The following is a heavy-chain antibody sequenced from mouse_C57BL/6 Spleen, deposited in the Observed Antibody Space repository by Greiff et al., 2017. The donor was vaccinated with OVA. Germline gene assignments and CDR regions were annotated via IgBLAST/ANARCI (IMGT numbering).Heavy chain of an antibody. Sequence: VQLQQPGAELVMPGASVKLSCKASGYTFTSYWMHWVKQRPGQGLEWIGEIDPSDSYTNYNQKFKGKSTLTVDKSSSTAYMQLSSLTSEDSAVYYCARSGEDGSSYDWYFDVWGTGTTVTVSS. J-gene: IGHJ1*03. CDR3: ARSGEDGSSYDWYFDV. CDR1: GYTFTSYW. D-gene: IGHD1-1*01. V-gene: IGHV1-69*01. CDR2: IDPSDSYT.